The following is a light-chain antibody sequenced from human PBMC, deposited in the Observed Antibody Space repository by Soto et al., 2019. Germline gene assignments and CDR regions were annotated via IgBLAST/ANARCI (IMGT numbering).Light chain of an antibody. CDR3: ETWDSNTRV. J-gene: IGLJ2*01. V-gene: IGLV4-60*03. Sequence: QTVVTQSSSASASLGASVKLTCTLSSGHSSYIIAWHQQQPGKAPRYLMKVEGTGTYNKGSGVPDRFSGSTSGADRYLTIFNLQSEDEADYYCETWDSNTRVFGGGTQLTVL. CDR2: VEGTGTY. CDR1: SGHSSYI.